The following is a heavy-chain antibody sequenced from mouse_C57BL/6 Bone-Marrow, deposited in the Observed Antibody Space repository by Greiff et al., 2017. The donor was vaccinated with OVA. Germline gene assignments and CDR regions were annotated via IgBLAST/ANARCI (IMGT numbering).Heavy chain of an antibody. J-gene: IGHJ1*03. D-gene: IGHD2-4*01. CDR1: GYTFTDYN. CDR2: INPNNGGT. Sequence: EVKVVESGPELVKPGASVKMSCKASGYTFTDYNMHWVKQSHGKSLEWIGYINPNNGGTSYNQKFKGKATLTVNKSSSTAYMELRSLTSEDSAVYYCARDYDYSHWYFDVWGTGTTVTVSS. CDR3: ARDYDYSHWYFDV. V-gene: IGHV1-22*01.